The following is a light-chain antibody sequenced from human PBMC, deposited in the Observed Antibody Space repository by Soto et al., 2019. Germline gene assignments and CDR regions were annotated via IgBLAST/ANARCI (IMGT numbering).Light chain of an antibody. Sequence: DIQMTQSPSSLSASVGDRVIFTCRASQSVSGWLAWYQQKPGKAPKLMIYEASSLESGVPSRFSGSGSGTDFTLTISSLQPDDFATYYCQQYDSYPFTFGQGTKLEIK. V-gene: IGKV1-5*03. CDR2: EAS. CDR3: QQYDSYPFT. J-gene: IGKJ2*01. CDR1: QSVSGW.